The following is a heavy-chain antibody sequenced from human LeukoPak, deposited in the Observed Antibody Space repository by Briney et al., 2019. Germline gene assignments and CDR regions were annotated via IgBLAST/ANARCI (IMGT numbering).Heavy chain of an antibody. Sequence: GGSLRLSCAAPGFTFSYHWMTWVRQAPGKVLEWVANINNDGTVQNYVGSVKRRFTISRDNAKNSLYLQMNSLRAEDTGVYYCAKDSYSKGDYWGQGVLVTVSS. V-gene: IGHV3-7*01. CDR2: INNDGTVQ. J-gene: IGHJ4*02. CDR1: GFTFSYHW. CDR3: AKDSYSKGDY. D-gene: IGHD6-13*01.